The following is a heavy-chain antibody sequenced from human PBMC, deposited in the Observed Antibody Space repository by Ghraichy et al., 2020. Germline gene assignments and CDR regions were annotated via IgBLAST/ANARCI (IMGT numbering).Heavy chain of an antibody. CDR2: INPSGGST. D-gene: IGHD4-23*01. J-gene: IGHJ4*02. Sequence: ASVKVSCKASGYSFTRYYMHWVRQAPGQGLEWMGIINPSGGSTTYAQKFQGRVTMTRDTSTSTVYIDLSSLRSEDTAVYYCARDLYDYVGNSPMVYWGQGTLVTVSS. CDR1: GYSFTRYY. CDR3: ARDLYDYVGNSPMVY. V-gene: IGHV1-46*01.